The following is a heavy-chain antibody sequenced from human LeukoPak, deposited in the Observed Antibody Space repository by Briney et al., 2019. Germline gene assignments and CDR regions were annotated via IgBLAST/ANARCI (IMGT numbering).Heavy chain of an antibody. D-gene: IGHD2/OR15-2a*01. J-gene: IGHJ4*02. CDR1: GFTFSSYA. Sequence: GGSLRLSCAASGFTFSSYAMSWVRQAPGKGLEWVSAISGSGGSTYYADSVKGRSTTSRDNSKNTLYLQMSSLRAEDTAVYYCAREIVGFDYWGQGTLVTVSS. CDR2: ISGSGGST. V-gene: IGHV3-23*01. CDR3: AREIVGFDY.